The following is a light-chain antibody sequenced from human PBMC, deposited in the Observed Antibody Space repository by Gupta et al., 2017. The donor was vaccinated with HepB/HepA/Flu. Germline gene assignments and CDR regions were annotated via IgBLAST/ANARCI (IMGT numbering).Light chain of an antibody. J-gene: IGKJ2*01. CDR3: QQFYHTPHT. Sequence: DIVMTQSPDSLAVALGERPTINCKSSQSVLFDYNNKDYLAWYQQKPGQPPKLLFYWASTRESGVPDRFSVSGSGTDFTLTIGSLQADDVAVYYCQQFYHTPHTFGQGTKLKIK. CDR2: WAS. V-gene: IGKV4-1*01. CDR1: QSVLFDYNNKDY.